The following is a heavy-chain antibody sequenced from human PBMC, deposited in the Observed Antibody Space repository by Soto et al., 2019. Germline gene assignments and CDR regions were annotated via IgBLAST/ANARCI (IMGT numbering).Heavy chain of an antibody. J-gene: IGHJ5*02. V-gene: IGHV4-59*01. Sequence: SETLSLTFTVSGGSISSYYWSWIRQPPGKGLEWIGYIYYSGSTNYNPSLKSRVTISVDTSKNQFSLKLSSVTAADTAVYYCARGGYNYDWFDPWGQGTLVTVSS. CDR2: IYYSGST. CDR1: GGSISSYY. CDR3: ARGGYNYDWFDP. D-gene: IGHD5-12*01.